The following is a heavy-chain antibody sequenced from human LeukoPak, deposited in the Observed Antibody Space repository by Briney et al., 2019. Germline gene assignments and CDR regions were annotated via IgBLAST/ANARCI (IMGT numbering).Heavy chain of an antibody. D-gene: IGHD6-19*01. V-gene: IGHV4-39*01. Sequence: SETLSPTCTVSGGSIRSSTYYWGWIRQPPGKGLEWIGSMYYTGSTYYSPSLKSRVTISVDTSKNQFSLKLSSVTAADTAVYYCARQSDSSGWSTYGYWGQGTLVTVSS. J-gene: IGHJ4*02. CDR2: MYYTGST. CDR1: GGSIRSSTYY. CDR3: ARQSDSSGWSTYGY.